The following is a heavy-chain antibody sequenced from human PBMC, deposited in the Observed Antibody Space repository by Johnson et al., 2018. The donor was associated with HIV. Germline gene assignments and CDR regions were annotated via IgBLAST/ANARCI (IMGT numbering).Heavy chain of an antibody. CDR2: ISWNSGRI. CDR3: ARDRVGATPRTGYDAFDI. CDR1: GFTFDDYG. J-gene: IGHJ3*02. V-gene: IGHV3-9*01. Sequence: VQLVESGGGLIQPGRSLRLSCAASGFTFDDYGMHWVRQAPGKGLEWVSGISWNSGRIGYADSVKGRFTISRDDAKNSLYLQMNSLRAEDTALYYCARDRVGATPRTGYDAFDIWGQGTMVTVSS. D-gene: IGHD1-26*01.